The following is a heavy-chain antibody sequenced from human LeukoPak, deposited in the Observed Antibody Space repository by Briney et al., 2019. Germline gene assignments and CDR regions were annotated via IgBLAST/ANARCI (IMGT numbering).Heavy chain of an antibody. V-gene: IGHV4-59*01. J-gene: IGHJ4*02. CDR2: IYYSGST. D-gene: IGHD6-13*01. CDR3: AREDAARNYFDY. CDR1: GGSISSYY. Sequence: SETLSLTCTVSGGSISSYYWSWIRQPPGKGLEWIGYIYYSGSTNYNPSLKSRVTISVDTSKNQFSLKLSSVTAADTAVYYCAREDAARNYFDYWGLGTLVTVSS.